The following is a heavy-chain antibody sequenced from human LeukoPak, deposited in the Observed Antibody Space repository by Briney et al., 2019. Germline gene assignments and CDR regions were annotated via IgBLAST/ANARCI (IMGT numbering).Heavy chain of an antibody. CDR1: GFTFSSYA. CDR3: AKVGRAYYDSSGYPFDY. CDR2: ISGSGGST. V-gene: IGHV3-23*01. D-gene: IGHD3-22*01. Sequence: GGSLRLSCAASGFTFSSYAMSWVRQAPGKGLEWVSAISGSGGSTYYADSVKGRFTISRDNSKNTLYLQMNSLGAEDTAVYYCAKVGRAYYDSSGYPFDYWGQGTLVTVSS. J-gene: IGHJ4*02.